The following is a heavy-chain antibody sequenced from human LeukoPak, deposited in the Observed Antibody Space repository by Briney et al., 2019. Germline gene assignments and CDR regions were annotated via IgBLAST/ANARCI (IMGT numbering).Heavy chain of an antibody. CDR1: GYTFSNYA. CDR3: ALLGVVIPPDTYDV. Sequence: GGSLRLSCSAFGYTFSNYAMHWVRQAPGKGLDWVAFIRYDGSDSYYTDSVKGRFTISRDDSKKTLYLQMNSLRTEDTAVYYCALLGVVIPPDTYDVWGQGTLVTVSS. J-gene: IGHJ3*01. CDR2: IRYDGSDS. V-gene: IGHV3-30*02. D-gene: IGHD3-3*01.